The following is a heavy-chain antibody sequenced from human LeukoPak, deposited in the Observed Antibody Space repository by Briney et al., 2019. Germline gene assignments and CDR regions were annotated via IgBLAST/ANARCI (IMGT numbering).Heavy chain of an antibody. J-gene: IGHJ1*01. CDR1: GGTFSSYA. CDR2: IIPIFGTA. V-gene: IGHV1-69*05. CDR3: ARDRHYGGNSAYFQH. Sequence: ASVKVSCKASGGTFSSYAISWVRQAPGQGLEWSGRIIPIFGTANYAQKFQGRVTITTDESTSTAYMELSSLRSEDTAVYYCARDRHYGGNSAYFQHWGQGTLVTVSS. D-gene: IGHD4-23*01.